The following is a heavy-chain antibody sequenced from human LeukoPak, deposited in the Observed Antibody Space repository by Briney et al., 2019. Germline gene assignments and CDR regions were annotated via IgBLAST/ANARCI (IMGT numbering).Heavy chain of an antibody. V-gene: IGHV3-30-3*01. J-gene: IGHJ3*01. CDR1: GFTFSSYA. Sequence: GGSLRLSCAASGFTFSSYAMHWVRQAPGKGLEWVAVISYDGSNKYYADSVKGRFTISRDNSKNTLYLQMSSLRAEDTALYYCAKVRDYGGGAFDVWGQGTMVTVSS. D-gene: IGHD4-17*01. CDR3: AKVRDYGGGAFDV. CDR2: ISYDGSNK.